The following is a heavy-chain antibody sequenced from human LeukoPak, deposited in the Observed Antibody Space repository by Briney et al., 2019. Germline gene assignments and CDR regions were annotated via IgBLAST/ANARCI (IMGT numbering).Heavy chain of an antibody. J-gene: IGHJ5*02. Sequence: SETLSLTCTVSGGSISSSSYYWGWIRQPPGKGLEWIGYIYHSGGTYYNPSLKSRVTISVDRSKNQFSLKLSSVTAADTAVYYCARVAYYYDSSGYYNWFDPWGQGTLVTVSS. CDR3: ARVAYYYDSSGYYNWFDP. V-gene: IGHV4-39*07. CDR2: IYHSGGT. CDR1: GGSISSSSYY. D-gene: IGHD3-22*01.